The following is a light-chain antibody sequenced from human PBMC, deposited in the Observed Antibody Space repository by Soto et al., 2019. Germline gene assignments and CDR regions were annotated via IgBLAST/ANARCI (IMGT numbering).Light chain of an antibody. V-gene: IGKV1-39*01. CDR1: QSITSY. Sequence: DIQMTQSPSSLSASVGDRVTITCRASQSITSYLNWYQQKPGKAPKFLIYAASSLQSGVPSRFYGSGSGTDFTLTISSLRPEDFATYYCQQIYSTPYPFVQGTQVEIK. CDR2: AAS. CDR3: QQIYSTPYP. J-gene: IGKJ2*01.